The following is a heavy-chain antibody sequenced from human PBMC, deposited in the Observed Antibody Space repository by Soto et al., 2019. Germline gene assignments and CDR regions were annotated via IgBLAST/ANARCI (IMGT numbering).Heavy chain of an antibody. V-gene: IGHV2-5*02. CDR2: VYWGDDQ. Sequence: QITLKESGPTLVKPTQTLTLTCTFSGFSLSSAGVGVGWVRQPPGKALEWLALVYWGDDQRYSPSLKSRLSITRDTSQTHVVLTMTNMDPMDTATYYCVVQSGGWLLPFDWWGQGTLVTVSS. D-gene: IGHD2-15*01. CDR3: VVQSGGWLLPFDW. CDR1: GFSLSSAGVG. J-gene: IGHJ4*02.